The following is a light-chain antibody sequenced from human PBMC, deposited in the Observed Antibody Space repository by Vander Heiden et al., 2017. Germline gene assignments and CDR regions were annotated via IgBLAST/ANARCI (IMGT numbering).Light chain of an antibody. J-gene: IGLJ3*02. Sequence: SYELTQPPSVSVSPGQTARITCSGDALPKQYAYWYQQKPGQAPVRVIYKDSERPSGIPERFSGSSSGTTVTLTISGVQAEDEADYYCQSADSSGWGFGGGTKLTVL. CDR2: KDS. V-gene: IGLV3-25*03. CDR3: QSADSSGWG. CDR1: ALPKQY.